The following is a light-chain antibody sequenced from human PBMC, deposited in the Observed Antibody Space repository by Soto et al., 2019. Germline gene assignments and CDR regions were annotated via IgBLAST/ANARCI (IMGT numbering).Light chain of an antibody. CDR1: SSDVGAYNY. CDR3: CSYAGSYTWV. J-gene: IGLJ3*02. Sequence: QSALTQPRSVSGSPGQSVTISCTGTSSDVGAYNYVSWYQQHPGKAPKLIIYEVNERTAGVPDRLSGSKSGNTASLSISGLQAEDEADYYCCSYAGSYTWVFGGGTKLTVL. CDR2: EVN. V-gene: IGLV2-11*01.